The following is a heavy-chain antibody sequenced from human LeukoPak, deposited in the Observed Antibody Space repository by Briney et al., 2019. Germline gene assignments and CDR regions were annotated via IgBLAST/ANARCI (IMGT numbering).Heavy chain of an antibody. Sequence: AETLSLTCTVSGASLSSYYWRWIRQPPGKGLEWIAFMYYSGSTNYNPSLKSRVTISVDTSKNQFSLKLSSVTAADTAVYYCARRSISGNSWDYFDYWGQGTLVTVSS. V-gene: IGHV4-59*08. CDR2: MYYSGST. CDR3: ARRSISGNSWDYFDY. D-gene: IGHD4-23*01. J-gene: IGHJ4*02. CDR1: GASLSSYY.